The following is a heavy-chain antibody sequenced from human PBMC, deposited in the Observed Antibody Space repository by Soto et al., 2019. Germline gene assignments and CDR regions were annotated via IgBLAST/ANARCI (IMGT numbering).Heavy chain of an antibody. J-gene: IGHJ4*02. CDR2: INHSGST. D-gene: IGHD6-13*01. CDR1: GGSFSGYY. Sequence: SETLSLTCAVYGGSFSGYYWSWIRQPPGKGLEWIGEINHSGSTNYNPSLKSRVTISVDTSKNQFSLKLSSVTAADTAVYYCARGFPGYTIWERGCTHWGQGTLVTVSS. V-gene: IGHV4-34*01. CDR3: ARGFPGYTIWERGCTH.